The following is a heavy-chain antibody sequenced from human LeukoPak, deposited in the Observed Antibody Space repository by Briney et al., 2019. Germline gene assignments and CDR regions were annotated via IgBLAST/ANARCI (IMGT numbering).Heavy chain of an antibody. J-gene: IGHJ6*02. V-gene: IGHV3-64*01. D-gene: IGHD2-2*01. CDR3: ARDQLLLSYYYGIDV. Sequence: GGSLRLSCAASGFTFSSYAMHWVRQAPGKGLEYVSAISSNGGITYYANSVEGRFTISRENSKNTLYLQMGSLRAEDMAVYYCARDQLLLSYYYGIDVWGQGTTVTVSS. CDR2: ISSNGGIT. CDR1: GFTFSSYA.